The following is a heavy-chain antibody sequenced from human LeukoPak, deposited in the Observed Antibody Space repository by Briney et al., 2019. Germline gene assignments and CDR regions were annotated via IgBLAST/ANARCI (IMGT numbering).Heavy chain of an antibody. CDR2: VYSGGPT. J-gene: IGHJ4*02. V-gene: IGHV3-53*01. CDR1: GFTVSNSY. CDR3: ARAAKKYYFDD. Sequence: PGGSLRLSCAASGFTVSNSYMNWVRQAPGKGLEWVSVVYSGGPTYYADSVKGRFTISRDNSKNTLYLQMNSLRVEDTAVYYCARAAKKYYFDDWGQGTLVTVSS.